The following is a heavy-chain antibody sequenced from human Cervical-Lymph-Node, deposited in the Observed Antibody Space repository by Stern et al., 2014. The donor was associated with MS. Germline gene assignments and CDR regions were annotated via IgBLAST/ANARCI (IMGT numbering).Heavy chain of an antibody. D-gene: IGHD4-17*01. CDR1: GGSISSYY. J-gene: IGHJ4*02. V-gene: IGHV4-59*01. CDR3: ARVDGDYFFDY. CDR2: IYYSGST. Sequence: VQLVESGPGLVKPSETLSLTCTVSGGSISSYYWSWIRQPPGKGLEWIGYIYYSGSTNYNPSLKSRVTISVDTSKNQFSLKLSSVTAADTAVYYCARVDGDYFFDYWGQGTLVTVSS.